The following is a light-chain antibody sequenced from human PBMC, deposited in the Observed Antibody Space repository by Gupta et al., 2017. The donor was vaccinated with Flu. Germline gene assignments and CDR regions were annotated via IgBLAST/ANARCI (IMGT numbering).Light chain of an antibody. Sequence: GKTARISCEGNDIVGKSVYWYQQKPGQAPVLVVSDDSDRPSGIPERFSGSNSGNTATLTINRVEAGDEADYYCQVWDSSSDHPVFGGGTKLTVL. CDR1: DIVGKS. CDR3: QVWDSSSDHPV. CDR2: DDS. V-gene: IGLV3-21*03. J-gene: IGLJ3*02.